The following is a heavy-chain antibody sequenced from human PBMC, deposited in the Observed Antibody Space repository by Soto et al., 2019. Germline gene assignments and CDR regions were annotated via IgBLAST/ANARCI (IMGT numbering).Heavy chain of an antibody. V-gene: IGHV4-39*01. CDR1: GGSISSSSYY. CDR3: ACPTGYSSGWYDY. CDR2: IYYSGST. D-gene: IGHD6-19*01. J-gene: IGHJ4*02. Sequence: SETLSLTCTVSGGSISSSSYYWGWIRQPPGKGLEWIGSIYYSGSTYYNPSLKSRVTISVDTSKNQFSLKLSSVTAADTAVYYCACPTGYSSGWYDYWGQGTLVTVS.